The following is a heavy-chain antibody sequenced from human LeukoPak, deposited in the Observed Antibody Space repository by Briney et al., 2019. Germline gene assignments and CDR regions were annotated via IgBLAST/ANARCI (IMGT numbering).Heavy chain of an antibody. CDR3: AKDVYGAYDY. J-gene: IGHJ4*02. D-gene: IGHD5/OR15-5a*01. CDR1: GFAFISYG. Sequence: PGGSLRLSCAVSGFAFISYGMHWVRQAPGKGLEWVTFIRYDGSNKYYADSVKGRFTISRDNSKNTLYLQMNSLRVEDTAVYYCAKDVYGAYDYWGQGTLVTVSS. CDR2: IRYDGSNK. V-gene: IGHV3-30*02.